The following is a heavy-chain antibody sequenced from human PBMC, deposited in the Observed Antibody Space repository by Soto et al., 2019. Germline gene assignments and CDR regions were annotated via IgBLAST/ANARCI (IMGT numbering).Heavy chain of an antibody. CDR1: GFPLEKYG. CDR3: AKSYSRKWHEYRDS. CDR2: ISGSDGST. D-gene: IGHD1-26*01. V-gene: IGHV3-23*01. Sequence: WWSMRLSCAVSGFPLEKYGMNWVRQAPGKGLEWVSAISGSDGSTYYADSVKGRFTISRDNSKNTLYVQMNSLRAEDTALYFCAKSYSRKWHEYRDSWSRGTWVTV. J-gene: IGHJ4*02.